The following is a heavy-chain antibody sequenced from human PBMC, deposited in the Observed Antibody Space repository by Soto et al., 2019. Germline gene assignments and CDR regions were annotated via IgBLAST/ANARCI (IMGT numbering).Heavy chain of an antibody. CDR2: ISLDGGNE. CDR3: TRDQRLRDSKYYFDY. Sequence: GGSLRLSCVASGFTFSASAMHWVRQAPGKGLEWVALISLDGGNEYYAASVKGRFTISRDDSKSIAYLQMNSLKTEDTAVYYCTRDQRLRDSKYYFDYWGLGTLVTVSS. CDR1: GFTFSASA. J-gene: IGHJ4*02. V-gene: IGHV3-30-3*01.